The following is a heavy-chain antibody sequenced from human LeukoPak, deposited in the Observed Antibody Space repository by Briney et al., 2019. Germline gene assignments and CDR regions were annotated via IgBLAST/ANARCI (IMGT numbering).Heavy chain of an antibody. CDR3: ARLYGSGSYLNGDYYYYGMEV. Sequence: ASVKVSCKASGYTFTSYGISWVRQAPGQGLEWMGWISAYNGNTNYAQKLQGRVTMTTDTSTSTDYMELRSLRSDDTAVYYCARLYGSGSYLNGDYYYYGMEVWGKGTTVTVSS. J-gene: IGHJ6*04. CDR1: GYTFTSYG. V-gene: IGHV1-18*04. CDR2: ISAYNGNT. D-gene: IGHD3-10*01.